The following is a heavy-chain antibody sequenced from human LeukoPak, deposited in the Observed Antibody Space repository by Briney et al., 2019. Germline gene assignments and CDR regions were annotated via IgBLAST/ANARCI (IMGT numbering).Heavy chain of an antibody. Sequence: GGSLRLSCAASGFTFSSYPMHWVRQAPGKGLEGVAVISYDGSNKDYADSVKGRFTISRDNSKNTLYLQMNSLRAEDTAMYYCARASFDSSGYYYFDYWGQGTLVTVSS. D-gene: IGHD3-22*01. CDR3: ARASFDSSGYYYFDY. V-gene: IGHV3-30-3*01. CDR2: ISYDGSNK. J-gene: IGHJ4*02. CDR1: GFTFSSYP.